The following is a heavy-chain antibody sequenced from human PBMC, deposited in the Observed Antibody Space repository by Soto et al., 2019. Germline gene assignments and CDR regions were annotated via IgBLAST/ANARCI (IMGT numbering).Heavy chain of an antibody. V-gene: IGHV1-18*04. J-gene: IGHJ5*02. CDR3: ASELGTFLLTVHASSYRFDP. Sequence: ASVKVSCKASGYTFTSYGISWVRQAPGQGLEWMGWISAYNGNTNYAQKLQGRVTMTTDTSTSTAYMELRSLRSDDAAVYYCASELGTFLLTVHASSYRFDPWGQGTLVIVSS. CDR2: ISAYNGNT. D-gene: IGHD2-8*01. CDR1: GYTFTSYG.